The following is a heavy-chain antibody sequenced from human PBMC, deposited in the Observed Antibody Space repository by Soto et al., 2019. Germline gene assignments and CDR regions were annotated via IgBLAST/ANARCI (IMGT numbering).Heavy chain of an antibody. CDR2: IVVGSGNT. J-gene: IGHJ4*02. CDR1: GFTFTSSA. Sequence: EASVKVSCKASGFTFTSSAVQWLRQARGQRLEWIGWIVVGSGNTNYAQKFQERVTITRDMSTSTAYMELSSLRSEDTAVYYCAAVGMSQDYFDYWGQGTRVTVSS. V-gene: IGHV1-58*01. CDR3: AAVGMSQDYFDY.